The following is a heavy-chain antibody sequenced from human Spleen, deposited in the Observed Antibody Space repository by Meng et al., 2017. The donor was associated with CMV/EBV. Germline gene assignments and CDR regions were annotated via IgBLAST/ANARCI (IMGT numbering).Heavy chain of an antibody. Sequence: ASVKVSCKTSGDTFSRYTISWVRQAPGQGLEWMGWINPNDGDKKFAQKFQGRVTMTWDTSISTVYMELNRLRSDDTAFYYCARDLHGGSPRYWGQGTLVTVSS. CDR1: GDTFSRYT. D-gene: IGHD3-10*01. J-gene: IGHJ4*02. CDR3: ARDLHGGSPRY. V-gene: IGHV1-2*02. CDR2: INPNDGDK.